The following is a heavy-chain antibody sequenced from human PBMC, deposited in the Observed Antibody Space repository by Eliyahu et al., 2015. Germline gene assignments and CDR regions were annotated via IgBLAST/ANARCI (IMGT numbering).Heavy chain of an antibody. CDR1: GGSFSGYY. D-gene: IGHD2-2*01. CDR2: INHSGST. V-gene: IGHV4-34*01. Sequence: QVQLQQWGAGLLKPSETLSLTCAVYGGSFSGYYWSWIRQPPGKGLEWIGEINHSGSTNYNPSLKSRVTISVDTSKNQFSLKLSSVTAADTAVYYCARGRDCSSTSCYGRWFDPWGQGTLVTVSS. CDR3: ARGRDCSSTSCYGRWFDP. J-gene: IGHJ5*02.